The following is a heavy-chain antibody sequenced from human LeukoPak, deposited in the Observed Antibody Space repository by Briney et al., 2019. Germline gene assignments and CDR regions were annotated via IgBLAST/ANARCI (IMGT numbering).Heavy chain of an antibody. CDR2: ISSGGGTI. CDR1: GFTFSDYY. Sequence: PGGSLRLSCEASGFTFSDYYMSWIRQGPGKGLEWISYISSGGGTIYYADSVKGRFTISRDNAKKSPYLQMNDLRAEDTAMYYCARPRVEYNTSSEDYWGQGTQVIVSS. D-gene: IGHD6-6*01. V-gene: IGHV3-11*04. CDR3: ARPRVEYNTSSEDY. J-gene: IGHJ4*02.